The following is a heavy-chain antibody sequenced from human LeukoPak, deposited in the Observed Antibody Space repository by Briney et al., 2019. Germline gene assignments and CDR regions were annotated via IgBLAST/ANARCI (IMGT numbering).Heavy chain of an antibody. V-gene: IGHV4-39*07. CDR2: IYYTGTT. D-gene: IGHD3-10*01. Sequence: SETLSLTCSVSGGSISNTNYYWAWIRQSPGRGLEWIGSIYYTGTTFDNPSLKSRVTISVDTSKNQFSLKLSSVTAADTAVYYCARATMVRAPRVWGQGTTVTVSS. CDR3: ARATMVRAPRV. CDR1: GGSISNTNYY. J-gene: IGHJ6*02.